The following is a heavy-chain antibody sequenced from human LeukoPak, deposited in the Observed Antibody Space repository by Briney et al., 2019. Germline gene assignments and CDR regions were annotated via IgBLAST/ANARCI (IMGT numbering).Heavy chain of an antibody. CDR1: GFTFSSHW. D-gene: IGHD3-3*01. V-gene: IGHV3-7*02. CDR2: IKDDGSEK. Sequence: PGGSLRLSCAGSGFTFSSHWMNWVRQAPGKGLEWVGSIKDDGSEKHFLDSVNGRFAISRDNAKNSLYLQMSSLRAEDTAVYYCARRGITISGVLVYHYSGLDVWGQGTTVTVSS. CDR3: ARRGITISGVLVYHYSGLDV. J-gene: IGHJ6*02.